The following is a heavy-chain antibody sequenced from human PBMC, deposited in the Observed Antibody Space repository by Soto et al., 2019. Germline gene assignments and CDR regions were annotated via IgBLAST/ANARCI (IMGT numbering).Heavy chain of an antibody. Sequence: GGSLRLSCAASGFTFSSYAMHWVRQAPGKGLEWVAVISYDGSNKYYADSVKGRFTISRDNSKNTLYLQMNSLRAEDTAVYYCARVDLPYCSSTSCYDVWFDPWGQGTLVTVSS. D-gene: IGHD2-2*01. V-gene: IGHV3-30-3*01. CDR2: ISYDGSNK. CDR3: ARVDLPYCSSTSCYDVWFDP. CDR1: GFTFSSYA. J-gene: IGHJ5*02.